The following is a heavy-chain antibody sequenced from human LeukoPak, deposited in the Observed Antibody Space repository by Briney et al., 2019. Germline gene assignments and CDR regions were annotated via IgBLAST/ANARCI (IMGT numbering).Heavy chain of an antibody. D-gene: IGHD6-19*01. Sequence: GGSLRLSCAASGFTFSSYSMNWVRQAPGKGLEWVSSISSSSRYIYYADSMKGRFTISRDNAKNSLYLQMNSLRAEDTAVYYCAFIAVAGTFDYWGQGTLVTVSS. CDR3: AFIAVAGTFDY. CDR2: ISSSSRYI. V-gene: IGHV3-21*01. J-gene: IGHJ4*02. CDR1: GFTFSSYS.